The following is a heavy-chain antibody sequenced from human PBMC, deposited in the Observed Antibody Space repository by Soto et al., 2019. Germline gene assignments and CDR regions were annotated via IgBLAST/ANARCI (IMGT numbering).Heavy chain of an antibody. V-gene: IGHV1-2*02. J-gene: IGHJ1*01. D-gene: IGHD3-22*01. CDR1: GYTFTGYY. Sequence: ASVKVSCKASGYTFTGYYMHWVRQAPGQGLEWMGWINPNSGGTNYAQKFQGRVTMTRDTSISTAYMELSRLRSDDTAVYYCAGAYYDSSGYRSEYFQHWGQGTLVTVSS. CDR3: AGAYYDSSGYRSEYFQH. CDR2: INPNSGGT.